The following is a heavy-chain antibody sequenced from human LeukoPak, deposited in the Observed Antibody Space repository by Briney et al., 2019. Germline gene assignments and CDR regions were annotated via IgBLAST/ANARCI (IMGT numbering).Heavy chain of an antibody. V-gene: IGHV3-23*01. J-gene: IGHJ4*02. D-gene: IGHD2-15*01. CDR1: GFTFPSYA. CDR2: VTSSDAST. CDR3: AKKGAVVAAPFDS. Sequence: GGSLRLSCAASGFTFPSYAMSWVRQAPGKGLEWVSDVTSSDASTDYADSVKGRFTISRDNSRNTLYLQMDSLRADDTAVYYCAKKGAVVAAPFDSWGQGSLVTVSS.